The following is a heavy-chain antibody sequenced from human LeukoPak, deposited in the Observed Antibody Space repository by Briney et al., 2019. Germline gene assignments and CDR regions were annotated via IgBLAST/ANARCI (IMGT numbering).Heavy chain of an antibody. D-gene: IGHD6-13*01. V-gene: IGHV1-18*01. Sequence: ASVKVSCKASGYTFTSYGISWVRLAPRQGLEWMGWISAYNGNTNYAQKLQGRVTMTTDTSTSTAYMELRSLRSDDTAMYYCARGGSSWFAEYFQHWGQGAQVTVSS. J-gene: IGHJ1*01. CDR2: ISAYNGNT. CDR3: ARGGSSWFAEYFQH. CDR1: GYTFTSYG.